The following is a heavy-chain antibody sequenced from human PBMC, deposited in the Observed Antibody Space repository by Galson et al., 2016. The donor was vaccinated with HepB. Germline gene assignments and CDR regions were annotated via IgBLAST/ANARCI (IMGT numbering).Heavy chain of an antibody. V-gene: IGHV4-4*07. D-gene: IGHD1-14*01. CDR1: GGSISNYY. Sequence: ETLSLTCTVSGGSISNYYWSWIRQPAGKGLEWIGRIYSTGSTNYNPSLKSRVTMSVDTSKNQLSLILSSVSAADTAVYYCARGTPWRAFDFWGQGTMLTVSS. J-gene: IGHJ3*01. CDR2: IYSTGST. CDR3: ARGTPWRAFDF.